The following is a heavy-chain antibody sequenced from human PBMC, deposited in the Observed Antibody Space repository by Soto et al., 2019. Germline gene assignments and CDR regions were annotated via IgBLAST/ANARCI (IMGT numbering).Heavy chain of an antibody. CDR3: ARDRVDVLVVVSATPDY. D-gene: IGHD2-15*01. CDR1: GFTFSSYS. CDR2: ISGSSGYI. J-gene: IGHJ4*02. V-gene: IGHV3-21*01. Sequence: GGSLRLSCAASGFTFSSYSMNWVRRAPGKGLEWVSSISGSSGYIWYADSVKGRFTISRDNAKNSLYLQMSSLRAEDTALYYCARDRVDVLVVVSATPDYWGQGTLVTVSS.